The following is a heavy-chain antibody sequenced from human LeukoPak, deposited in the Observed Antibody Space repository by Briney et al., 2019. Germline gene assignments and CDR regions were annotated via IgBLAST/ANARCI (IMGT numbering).Heavy chain of an antibody. CDR2: ISAYNGNT. D-gene: IGHD2-2*02. CDR3: ARITYCSSTSCYTGDAFDI. V-gene: IGHV1-18*01. CDR1: GYTFTSYG. Sequence: ASVKVSCKASGYTFTSYGISWVRQAPGQGLEWMGWISAYNGNTNYAQKLQGRVTMTTDTSTSTACMELRSLRSDDTAVYYCARITYCSSTSCYTGDAFDIWGQGTMVTVSS. J-gene: IGHJ3*02.